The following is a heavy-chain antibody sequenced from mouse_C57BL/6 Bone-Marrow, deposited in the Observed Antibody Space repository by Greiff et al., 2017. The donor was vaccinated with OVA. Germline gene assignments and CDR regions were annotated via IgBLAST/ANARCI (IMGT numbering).Heavy chain of an antibody. V-gene: IGHV5-17*01. CDR2: ISSGSSTI. Sequence: EVQLVESGGGLVKPGGSLKLSCAASGFTFSDYGMHWVRQAPEKGLEWVAYISSGSSTIYYADTVKGRFTISRDNAKNTLFLQMTSLRSEDTALYYCARHVREDWFAYWGQGTLVTVSA. J-gene: IGHJ3*01. CDR3: ARHVREDWFAY. CDR1: GFTFSDYG.